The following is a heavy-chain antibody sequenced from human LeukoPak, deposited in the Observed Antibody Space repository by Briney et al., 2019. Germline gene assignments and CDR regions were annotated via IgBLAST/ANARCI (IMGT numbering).Heavy chain of an antibody. V-gene: IGHV1-58*02. D-gene: IGHD3-22*01. CDR2: IVVGSGNT. CDR1: GFTFTSSA. Sequence: SVKVSCKASGFTFTSSAMQWVRQARGQRLEWIGWIVVGSGNTNYAQKFQERVTITRDMSTSTAYMELSSLRSEDTAVYYCAAYYYDSSGYYREFDYWGQGTLVTVSS. CDR3: AAYYYDSSGYYREFDY. J-gene: IGHJ4*02.